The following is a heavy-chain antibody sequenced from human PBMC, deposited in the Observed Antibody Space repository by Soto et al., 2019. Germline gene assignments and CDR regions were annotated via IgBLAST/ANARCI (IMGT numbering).Heavy chain of an antibody. CDR3: ARGVGTYYYDSSGYYGVAFDI. Sequence: SVKVSCKASGGTFSSYAISWVRQAPGQGLEWMGGIIPIFGTANYAQKFQGRVTITADESTSTAYMELSSLRSEDTAVYYCARGVGTYYYDSSGYYGVAFDIWGQGTMVTV. CDR2: IIPIFGTA. D-gene: IGHD3-22*01. V-gene: IGHV1-69*13. CDR1: GGTFSSYA. J-gene: IGHJ3*02.